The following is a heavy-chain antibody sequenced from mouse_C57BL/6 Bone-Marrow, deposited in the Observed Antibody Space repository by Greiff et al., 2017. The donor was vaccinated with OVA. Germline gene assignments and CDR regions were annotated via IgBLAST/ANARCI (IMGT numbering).Heavy chain of an antibody. V-gene: IGHV5-4*01. CDR2: ISDGGSYT. CDR1: GFTFSSYA. CDR3: ARDQDSSGVFDY. D-gene: IGHD3-2*02. J-gene: IGHJ2*01. Sequence: EVQGVESGGGLVKPGGSLKLSCAASGFTFSSYAMSWVRQTPEKRLEWVATISDGGSYTYYPDNVKGRFTISRDNAKNNLYLQMSHLKSEDTAMYYCARDQDSSGVFDYWGQGTTLTVSS.